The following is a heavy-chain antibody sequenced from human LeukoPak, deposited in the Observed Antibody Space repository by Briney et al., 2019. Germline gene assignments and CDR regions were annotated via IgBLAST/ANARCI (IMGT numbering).Heavy chain of an antibody. V-gene: IGHV4-34*01. CDR1: GGSFSGYY. CDR2: INHSGST. CDR3: ARERESATLKGIVVVVAARVSRFDP. Sequence: TSETLSLTCAVYGGSFSGYYWSWVRQPPGKGLEWIGEINHSGSTNYNPSLKSRVTISVDTSKNQFSLKLSSVTAADTAVYYCARERESATLKGIVVVVAARVSRFDPWGQGTLVTVSS. D-gene: IGHD2-15*01. J-gene: IGHJ5*02.